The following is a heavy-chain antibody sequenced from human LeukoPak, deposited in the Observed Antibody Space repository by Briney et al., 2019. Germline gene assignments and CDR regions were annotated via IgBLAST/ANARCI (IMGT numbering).Heavy chain of an antibody. CDR2: IKSQTDGVTT. Sequence: GGSLRLSCKGSGFTFTNACMSWVRLAPGKGLEWVGHIKSQTDGVTTDYAAPVKGTFTISRDDSKNTLYLQLNSLKTEDTAVYYCTTGTWIQLWLADYWGQGTLVTVSS. J-gene: IGHJ4*02. D-gene: IGHD5-18*01. CDR1: GFTFTNAC. CDR3: TTGTWIQLWLADY. V-gene: IGHV3-15*01.